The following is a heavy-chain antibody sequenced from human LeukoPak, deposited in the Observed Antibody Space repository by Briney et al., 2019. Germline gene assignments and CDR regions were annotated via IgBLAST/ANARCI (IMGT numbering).Heavy chain of an antibody. J-gene: IGHJ4*02. D-gene: IGHD6-13*01. V-gene: IGHV2-5*02. CDR2: IYWDDDK. CDR1: GFSLSTSGVG. Sequence: SGPTLVKPTQTFTLTCTFSGFSLSTSGVGVGWIRQPPGKALEWLALIYWDDDKRYSPSLKSRLTITKDTSKNQVVLTMTNMDPVDTATYYWARRTAAPGSSWYLFDYWGQGTLVTVSS. CDR3: ARRTAAPGSSWYLFDY.